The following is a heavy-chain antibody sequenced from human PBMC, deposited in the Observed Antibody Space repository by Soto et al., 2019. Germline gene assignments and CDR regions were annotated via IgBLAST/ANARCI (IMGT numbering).Heavy chain of an antibody. J-gene: IGHJ4*02. V-gene: IGHV3-33*01. CDR1: GFSFSVYV. CDR3: AAWAEGATEVH. D-gene: IGHD2-15*01. CDR2: IWYDASKQ. Sequence: GGSLRLSCEASGFSFSVYVMHWVRQAPGKGLEWVAVIWYDASKQFYAGSVEGRFTISRDNSKATLYLQMNSLRAEDTAVYYCAAWAEGATEVHWGQGTLVTVSS.